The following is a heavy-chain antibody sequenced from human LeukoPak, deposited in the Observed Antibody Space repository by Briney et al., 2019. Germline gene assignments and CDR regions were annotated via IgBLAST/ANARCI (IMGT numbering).Heavy chain of an antibody. CDR2: IYPADSDT. D-gene: IGHD3-10*01. Sequence: GESLRISCKGSEYSFSTYWIGWVRQIPGKGLEWMGIIYPADSDTRYSPSFQCQVTISVDKSLSTAYLQWSSLQASDSATYYCARAGLDFGFGQLDIDYWRQGTLVTVSS. CDR1: EYSFSTYW. CDR3: ARAGLDFGFGQLDIDY. V-gene: IGHV5-51*01. J-gene: IGHJ4*02.